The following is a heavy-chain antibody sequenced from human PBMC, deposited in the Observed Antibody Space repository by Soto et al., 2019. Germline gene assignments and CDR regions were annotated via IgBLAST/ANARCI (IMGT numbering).Heavy chain of an antibody. V-gene: IGHV1-18*04. D-gene: IGHD2-2*01. CDR2: ISAYNGNT. Sequence: ASVKVSCKASGYTFTSYGISWVRQAPGQGLEWMGWISAYNGNTNYAQKLQGRVTMTTDTSTSTAYMELRSLRSDDTAVYYCARRAVVPAALPTQLYYYYYGMDVWGQGTTVTVSS. J-gene: IGHJ6*02. CDR1: GYTFTSYG. CDR3: ARRAVVPAALPTQLYYYYYGMDV.